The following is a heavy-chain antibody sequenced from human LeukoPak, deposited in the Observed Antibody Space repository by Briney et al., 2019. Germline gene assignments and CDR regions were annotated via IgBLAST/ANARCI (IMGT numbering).Heavy chain of an antibody. CDR3: ARGYSDSLLFYYGMDV. V-gene: IGHV1-8*01. D-gene: IGHD4-17*01. Sequence: ASVKVSCKASGYTFTSYDINWVRQATGQGLEWMGWMNPNSGNTGYAQKFQGRVTMTRNTSISTAYMELSSLRSEDTAVYYCARGYSDSLLFYYGMDVWGQGTTVTASS. J-gene: IGHJ6*02. CDR2: MNPNSGNT. CDR1: GYTFTSYD.